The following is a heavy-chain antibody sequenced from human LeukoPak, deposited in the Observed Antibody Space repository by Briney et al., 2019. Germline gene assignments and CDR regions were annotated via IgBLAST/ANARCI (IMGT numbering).Heavy chain of an antibody. D-gene: IGHD1-26*01. CDR1: GCTFSSYA. V-gene: IGHV3-23*01. CDR2: TSDSDGNT. Sequence: GGSLRLSCAASGCTFSSYAMSWVRQAPGKGLEWVSATSDSDGNTYYADSVKGRFTISRDNSKNTLYLQMNSLRAEDTAVYYCASALRIYYYFDYWGQGTLVTVSS. CDR3: ASALRIYYYFDY. J-gene: IGHJ4*02.